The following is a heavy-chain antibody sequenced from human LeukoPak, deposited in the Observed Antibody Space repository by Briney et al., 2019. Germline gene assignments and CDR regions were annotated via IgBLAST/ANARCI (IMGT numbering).Heavy chain of an antibody. Sequence: SETLSLTCTVSGGSISSSSYYWGWIRQPPGKGLEWIGSIYYSGSTYYNPSLKSRVTISVDTSKNQFSLKLSSVTAADTAVYYCARRDGATYFDYWGQGTLVTVSS. D-gene: IGHD1-26*01. J-gene: IGHJ4*02. V-gene: IGHV4-39*01. CDR3: ARRDGATYFDY. CDR2: IYYSGST. CDR1: GGSISSSSYY.